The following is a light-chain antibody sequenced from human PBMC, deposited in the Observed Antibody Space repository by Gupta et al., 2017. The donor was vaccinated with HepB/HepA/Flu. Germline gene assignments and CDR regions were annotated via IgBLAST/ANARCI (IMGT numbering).Light chain of an antibody. CDR1: SSNIGNNY. CDR2: DDH. Sequence: SVLTQPPSPSAAPAQTGTIPCSGSSSNIGNNYVSWYQQLPGTAPTLLIDDDHKRPPGIPDRFSGSETGTSATLNSAGLQTEDDADYYCGTWNSSRSGGVFGTGTTVTVL. CDR3: GTWNSSRSGGV. J-gene: IGLJ1*01. V-gene: IGLV1-51*01.